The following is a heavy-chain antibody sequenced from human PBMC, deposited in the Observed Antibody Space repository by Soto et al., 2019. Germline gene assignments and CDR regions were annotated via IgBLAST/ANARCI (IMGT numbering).Heavy chain of an antibody. V-gene: IGHV3-9*01. J-gene: IGHJ4*02. Sequence: EVQLVESGGGLVQPGRSLRLSCAASGFTFDDYAMHWVRQAPGKGLEWVSGISWNSGSIGYADSVKGRFTISRDNAKNSRYLQMNSLRAEDTALYYCAKVSVAADYFDYWGQGTLVTVSS. CDR3: AKVSVAADYFDY. CDR1: GFTFDDYA. D-gene: IGHD6-13*01. CDR2: ISWNSGSI.